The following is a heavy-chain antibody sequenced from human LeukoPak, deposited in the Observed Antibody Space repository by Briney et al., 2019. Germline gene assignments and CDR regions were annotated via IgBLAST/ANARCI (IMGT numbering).Heavy chain of an antibody. Sequence: PGGSQRLSCLVSGLSISDYAMSWVRRAPGKGLEWVSAITGSGQTKYYTDSVKGRFTMSRDNSKNTLYLQMNRLRDEDTAEYFCAKESLVVIESYFDNWGQGTLVLVSS. D-gene: IGHD3-22*01. V-gene: IGHV3-23*01. CDR3: AKESLVVIESYFDN. CDR1: GLSISDYA. J-gene: IGHJ4*02. CDR2: ITGSGQTK.